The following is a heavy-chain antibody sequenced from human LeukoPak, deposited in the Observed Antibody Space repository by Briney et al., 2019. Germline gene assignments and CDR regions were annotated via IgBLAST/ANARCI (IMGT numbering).Heavy chain of an antibody. CDR1: GFTFSTYT. CDR3: ARDQDYGGNSSGGPDY. CDR2: ISFDRSNK. J-gene: IGHJ4*02. D-gene: IGHD4-23*01. V-gene: IGHV3-30*04. Sequence: GRSLRLSCAASGFTFSTYTMDWVRQAPGKGLEWVAIISFDRSNKYYADSVKGRFIVSRDNSKNTLYLQMNSLRAEDTAVYYCARDQDYGGNSSGGPDYWGQGTLVTVSS.